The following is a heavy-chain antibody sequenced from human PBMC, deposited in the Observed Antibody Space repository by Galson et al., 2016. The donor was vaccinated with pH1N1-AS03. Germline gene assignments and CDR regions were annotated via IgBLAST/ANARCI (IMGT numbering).Heavy chain of an antibody. Sequence: LRLSCAASGFTVSSNYMSWVRQAPGKGLEWVSLTYTGGSTDYADSVKGQFTISRDNSKNTLYLQMNSLRAEDTAMYYCARGRARGYSGYDLWGQGTLVTVSS. J-gene: IGHJ4*02. CDR2: TYTGGST. CDR3: ARGRARGYSGYDL. V-gene: IGHV3-53*01. CDR1: GFTVSSNY. D-gene: IGHD5-12*01.